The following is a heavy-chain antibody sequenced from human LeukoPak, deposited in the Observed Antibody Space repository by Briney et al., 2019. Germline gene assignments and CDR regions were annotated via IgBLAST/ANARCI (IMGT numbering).Heavy chain of an antibody. CDR3: ARESGSYYYYYYMDV. D-gene: IGHD1-26*01. CDR2: ISSSSSYI. Sequence: GGSLRLSCAASGFTFSSYSMNWVRQAPGKGLEWVSSISSSSSYIYYADSVMGRFTISRDNAKNSLYLQMNSLRAEDTAVYYCARESGSYYYYYYMDVWGKGTTVTVSS. V-gene: IGHV3-21*01. CDR1: GFTFSSYS. J-gene: IGHJ6*03.